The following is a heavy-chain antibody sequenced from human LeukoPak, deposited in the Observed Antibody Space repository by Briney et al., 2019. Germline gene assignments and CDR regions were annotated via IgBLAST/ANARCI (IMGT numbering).Heavy chain of an antibody. Sequence: PGRSLRLSCAASGFTFSSYGMHWVRQAPGKGLEWVAVISYDGSNKYYADSVKGRFTISRDNSKNTLYLQMNSLRAEDTAVYYCAKDWYYYDSSGYPPEHWGRGTLVTVSS. D-gene: IGHD3-22*01. CDR2: ISYDGSNK. CDR3: AKDWYYYDSSGYPPEH. V-gene: IGHV3-30*18. CDR1: GFTFSSYG. J-gene: IGHJ1*01.